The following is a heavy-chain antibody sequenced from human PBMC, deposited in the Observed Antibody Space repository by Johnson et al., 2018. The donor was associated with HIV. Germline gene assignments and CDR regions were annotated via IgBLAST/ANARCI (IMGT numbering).Heavy chain of an antibody. CDR2: IQYDGSNK. CDR3: ASGGSRYSGSYLSDAFDI. J-gene: IGHJ3*02. D-gene: IGHD1-26*01. V-gene: IGHV3-30*02. CDR1: GFSFSSYG. Sequence: QVQLVESGGGVVQPGGSLRFSCAASGFSFSSYGMHWVRQAPGKGLEWVAFIQYDGSNKYYADSVKGRFTISRDNAKNTLYLQMNSLRAEDTAVYYCASGGSRYSGSYLSDAFDIWGQGTMVTVSS.